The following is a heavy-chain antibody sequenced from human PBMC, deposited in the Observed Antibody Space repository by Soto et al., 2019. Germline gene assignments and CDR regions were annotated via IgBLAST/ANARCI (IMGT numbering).Heavy chain of an antibody. V-gene: IGHV4-59*01. CDR3: ARGYIVSFGGLVCEDAFDI. Sequence: SETLSLTCTVSGGSISSYYWSWIRQPPGKGLEWIGYIYYSGSTNYNPSLKSRVTISVDTSKNQFSLKLSAVTAADTAVYYCARGYIVSFGGLVCEDAFDIWGQGTMVTVSS. CDR2: IYYSGST. D-gene: IGHD3-10*01. J-gene: IGHJ3*02. CDR1: GGSISSYY.